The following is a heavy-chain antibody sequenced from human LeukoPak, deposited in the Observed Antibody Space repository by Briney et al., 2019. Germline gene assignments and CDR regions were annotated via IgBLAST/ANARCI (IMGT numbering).Heavy chain of an antibody. D-gene: IGHD6-13*01. J-gene: IGHJ6*03. CDR2: ISSSSSYI. CDR1: GFTFSSYS. V-gene: IGHV3-21*04. CDR3: ASSPIYWEQQLVNYYYYDMDV. Sequence: GGSLRLSCAASGFTFSSYSMNWVRQAPGKGLEWVSSISSSSSYIYYADSVKGRFTISRDNAKNSLYLQMNSLRAEDTAVYYCASSPIYWEQQLVNYYYYDMDVWGKGTTVTISS.